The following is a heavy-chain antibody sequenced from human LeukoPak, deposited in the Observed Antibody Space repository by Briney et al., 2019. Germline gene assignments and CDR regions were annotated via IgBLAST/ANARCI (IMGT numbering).Heavy chain of an antibody. Sequence: PGGSLRHSCAASGFTFSSYWMHWVRQAPGKGLVWVSRINSDGSSTSYADSVKGRFTISRDNAKNTLYLQMNSLRAEDTAVYYCAREGVWRQQLVDYYYGMDVWGQGTTVTVSS. CDR3: AREGVWRQQLVDYYYGMDV. J-gene: IGHJ6*02. CDR2: INSDGSST. V-gene: IGHV3-74*01. CDR1: GFTFSSYW. D-gene: IGHD6-13*01.